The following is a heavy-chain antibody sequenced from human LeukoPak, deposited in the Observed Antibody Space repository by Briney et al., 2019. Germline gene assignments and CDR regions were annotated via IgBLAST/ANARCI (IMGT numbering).Heavy chain of an antibody. CDR1: GYTFTSYY. Sequence: ASVKVSCKASGYTFTSYYMHWVRQAPGQGLEWMGIINPRGGSTSYAQKFQGRVTMTRDMSTSTVYMELSSLRSEDTAVYYCARRSATDYFDYWGQGTLVTVSS. CDR3: ARRSATDYFDY. J-gene: IGHJ4*02. V-gene: IGHV1-46*01. CDR2: INPRGGST.